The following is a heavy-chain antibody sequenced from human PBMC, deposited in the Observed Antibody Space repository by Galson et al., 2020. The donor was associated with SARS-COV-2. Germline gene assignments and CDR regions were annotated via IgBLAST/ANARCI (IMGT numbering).Heavy chain of an antibody. D-gene: IGHD1-26*01. CDR3: TRGQVGNAFDI. CDR1: GFTFSDYD. Sequence: GGSLRLSCAASGFTFSDYDMPWVRQASGKSLEWVSRAGSVGDTYYLGSVKGRFIISRDNAKSSLYLQMNSLTAGDTAIYYCTRGQVGNAFDIWGQGTLVTVSS. J-gene: IGHJ3*02. CDR2: AGSVGDT. V-gene: IGHV3-13*01.